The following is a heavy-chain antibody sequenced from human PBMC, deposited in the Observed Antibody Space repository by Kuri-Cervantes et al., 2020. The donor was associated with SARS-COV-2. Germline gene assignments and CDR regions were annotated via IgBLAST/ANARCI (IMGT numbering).Heavy chain of an antibody. CDR3: ARTTLAGPSHFDY. D-gene: IGHD6-13*01. J-gene: IGHJ4*02. V-gene: IGHV4-61*02. Sequence: LRLSCTVSGSAIRSGSNYWSWIRQPAGKGLEWIGRIYTTGNTKYNPSLRSRVAISVGSSKNQFSLQLTSVTAADTAVYYCARTTLAGPSHFDYWGQGILVTVSS. CDR2: IYTTGNT. CDR1: GSAIRSGSNY.